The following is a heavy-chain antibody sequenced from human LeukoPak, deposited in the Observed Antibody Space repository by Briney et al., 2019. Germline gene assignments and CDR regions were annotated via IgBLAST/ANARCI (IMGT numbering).Heavy chain of an antibody. J-gene: IGHJ6*03. D-gene: IGHD6-6*01. CDR2: INDSGSS. V-gene: IGHV4-34*01. CDR3: ARDFSSSSTVYYYYYMDV. Sequence: SETLSLTCAVYGGSFSDYYWSWIRQPPGKGPEWIGEINDSGSSNHNPSLKRRVTMSLDTSKNQFSLKVSSVTAADTAIYYCARDFSSSSTVYYYYYMDVWGKGTTVTVSS. CDR1: GGSFSDYY.